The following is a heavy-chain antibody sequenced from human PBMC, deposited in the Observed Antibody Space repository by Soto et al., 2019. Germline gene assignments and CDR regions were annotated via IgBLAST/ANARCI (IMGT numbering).Heavy chain of an antibody. CDR3: AKVPSRYSSHFAFFDY. V-gene: IGHV3-23*01. Sequence: HPGGSLRLSCAASGFTFSSYAMSWVRQAPGKGLEWVSAISGSGGSTYYADSVKGRFTISRDNSKNTLYLQMNSLRAEDTAVYYCAKVPSRYSSHFAFFDYWGQGTLVTAPQ. CDR2: ISGSGGST. D-gene: IGHD6-13*01. J-gene: IGHJ4*02. CDR1: GFTFSSYA.